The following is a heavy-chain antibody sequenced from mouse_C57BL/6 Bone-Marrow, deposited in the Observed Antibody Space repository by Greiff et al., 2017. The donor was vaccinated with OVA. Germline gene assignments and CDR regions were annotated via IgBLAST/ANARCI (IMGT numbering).Heavy chain of an antibody. CDR3: TSYYSNCPYWYFDV. V-gene: IGHV14-4*01. J-gene: IGHJ1*03. CDR2: IDPENGDT. Sequence: VQLQQSGAELVRPGASVKLSCTASGFNIKDDYMHWVKQRPEQGLEWIGWIDPENGDTEYASKFQGKATITADTSSNTAYLHLSSLTSEDTSVYYCTSYYSNCPYWYFDVWGTGTTVTVSS. D-gene: IGHD2-5*01. CDR1: GFNIKDDY.